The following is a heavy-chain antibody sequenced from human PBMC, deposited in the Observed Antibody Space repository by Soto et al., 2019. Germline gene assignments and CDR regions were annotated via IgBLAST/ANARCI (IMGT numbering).Heavy chain of an antibody. V-gene: IGHV4-59*01. Sequence: SETLSLTCTVSGGSISSYYWSWIRQPPGKGLEWIGYIYYSGSTNYNPSLKSRVTISVDTSKNQFSLKLSSVTAADTAVYYCARDALEDFSSSWTFDYWGQGTLVTVSS. CDR2: IYYSGST. J-gene: IGHJ4*02. D-gene: IGHD6-13*01. CDR3: ARDALEDFSSSWTFDY. CDR1: GGSISSYY.